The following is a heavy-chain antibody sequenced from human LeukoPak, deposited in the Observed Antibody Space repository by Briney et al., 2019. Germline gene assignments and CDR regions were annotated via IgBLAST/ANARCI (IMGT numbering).Heavy chain of an antibody. Sequence: GGSLRLSCAASGFTFRSYEMNWVRQAPGKGLEWVSYISTSGSTIYCADSVKGRFTISRDNAKNSLYLQMNSLRDEDTAVYYCARNRDGSYSSLYYMDVWGKGTTVTISS. D-gene: IGHD1-26*01. CDR2: ISTSGSTI. J-gene: IGHJ6*03. CDR3: ARNRDGSYSSLYYMDV. CDR1: GFTFRSYE. V-gene: IGHV3-48*03.